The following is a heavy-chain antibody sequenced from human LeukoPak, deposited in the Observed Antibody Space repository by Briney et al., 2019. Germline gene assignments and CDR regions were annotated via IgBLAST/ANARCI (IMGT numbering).Heavy chain of an antibody. V-gene: IGHV3-23*01. CDR3: VKRAYCGGDCYPDY. CDR1: GFTFTTFA. J-gene: IGHJ4*02. CDR2: INHNGAST. D-gene: IGHD2-21*02. Sequence: GGSLRLSCAASGFTFTTFAMSWVRHTPGKGPQWVPAINHNGASTYYADSVRGRFTISRDNSRNTLYLQLNSLRVEDTAVYYCVKRAYCGGDCYPDYWGQGTLVTVSS.